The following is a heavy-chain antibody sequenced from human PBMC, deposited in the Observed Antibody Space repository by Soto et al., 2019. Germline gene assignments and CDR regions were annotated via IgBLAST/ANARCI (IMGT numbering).Heavy chain of an antibody. CDR3: ARGTSGWPKYLEY. CDR2: TYYRSKWYN. Sequence: PLQTISLTCAISGDSVSSNSAAWNRIRQSPSRGLEWLGRTYYRSKWYNDYAVSVKSRITINPDTSKNQFSLQLNSVTPEDTAVFYCARGTSGWPKYLEYRGQGTLVTVSS. J-gene: IGHJ4*02. CDR1: GDSVSSNSAA. V-gene: IGHV6-1*01. D-gene: IGHD6-19*01.